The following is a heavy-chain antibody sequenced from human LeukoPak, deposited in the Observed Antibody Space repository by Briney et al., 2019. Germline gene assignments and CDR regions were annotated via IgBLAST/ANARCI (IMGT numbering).Heavy chain of an antibody. Sequence: GGSLRLSCAASGFTFSSYGMHWVRQAPGKGLEWVAVIWYDGSNKYYADSVKGRFTISRDNSKNTLYLQMNSLRAEDTAVYYCAKDWASQGPYNWFDPWGQGTLVTVSS. D-gene: IGHD3-16*01. CDR3: AKDWASQGPYNWFDP. V-gene: IGHV3-33*06. J-gene: IGHJ5*02. CDR2: IWYDGSNK. CDR1: GFTFSSYG.